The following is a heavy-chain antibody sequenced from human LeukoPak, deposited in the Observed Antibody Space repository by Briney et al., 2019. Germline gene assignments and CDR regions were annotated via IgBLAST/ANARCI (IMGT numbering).Heavy chain of an antibody. D-gene: IGHD2-21*02. J-gene: IGHJ4*02. CDR2: ISGAGSAT. CDR3: AKDVVVTAIPDYFDY. V-gene: IGHV3-23*01. CDR1: GFTFSSFA. Sequence: GGSLRLSCAASGFTFSSFAMTWVRQAPNKGLEWISTISGAGSATYYADSVKGRFTISRDNSKNTLYLQMNSLRAEDTAVYYCAKDVVVTAIPDYFDYWGQGTLVTVSS.